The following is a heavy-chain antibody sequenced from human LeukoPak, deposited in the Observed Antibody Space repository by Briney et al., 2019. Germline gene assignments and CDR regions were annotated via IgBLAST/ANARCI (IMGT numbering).Heavy chain of an antibody. CDR3: VRDNRSYNFDY. CDR1: GFTFSRYW. CDR2: IKSDGSST. D-gene: IGHD1-26*01. Sequence: GGSLRLSCAASGFTFSRYWMHWVRQAPGKGLVWVSCIKSDGSSTSIADSAKGRFTISRDNAQNTVYLQMNSLRAEDTAVYYCVRDNRSYNFDYWGQGTLVTVSS. V-gene: IGHV3-74*01. J-gene: IGHJ4*02.